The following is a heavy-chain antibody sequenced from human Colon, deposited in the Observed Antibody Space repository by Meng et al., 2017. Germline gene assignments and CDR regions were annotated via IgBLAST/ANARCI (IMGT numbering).Heavy chain of an antibody. V-gene: IGHV4-4*02. D-gene: IGHD3-9*01. CDR3: VRQGMTSYSWGY. Sequence: QAQRPGAGPGLVKPSGTLSLTCSGSSGSISSSNWWSWVRQPPGKGLEWIGEISQSGTTYYNPSLKSRVTITGDWSKNQFSLNLNSVTAADTALYYCVRQGMTSYSWGYWGQGTLVTASS. CDR2: ISQSGTT. CDR1: SGSISSSNW. J-gene: IGHJ4*02.